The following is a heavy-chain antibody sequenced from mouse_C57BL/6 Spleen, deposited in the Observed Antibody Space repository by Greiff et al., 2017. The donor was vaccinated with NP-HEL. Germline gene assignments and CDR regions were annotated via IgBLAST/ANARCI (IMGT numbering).Heavy chain of an antibody. V-gene: IGHV1-76*01. CDR2: IYPGSGNT. D-gene: IGHD2-5*01. CDR3: ARSYYSNYKDWYFDV. J-gene: IGHJ1*03. CDR1: GYTFTDYY. Sequence: VQLVESGAELVRPGASVKLSCKASGYTFTDYYINWVKQRPGQGLEWIARIYPGSGNTYYNEKFKGKATLTAEKSSSTAYMQLSSLTSEDSAVYFCARSYYSNYKDWYFDVWGTGTTVTVSS.